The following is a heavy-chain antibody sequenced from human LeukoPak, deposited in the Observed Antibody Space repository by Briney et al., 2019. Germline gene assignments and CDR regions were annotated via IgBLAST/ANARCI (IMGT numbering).Heavy chain of an antibody. CDR2: IYSGGST. Sequence: GGSLRLSCAASGFTVSSNYMSWVRQAPGKGLEWASVIYSGGSTYYADSVKGRFTISRDNSKNTLYLQMNSLRAEDTAVYYCAKDMWTYDSSGPTGYWGQGTLVTVSS. J-gene: IGHJ4*02. D-gene: IGHD3-22*01. CDR1: GFTVSSNY. V-gene: IGHV3-66*01. CDR3: AKDMWTYDSSGPTGY.